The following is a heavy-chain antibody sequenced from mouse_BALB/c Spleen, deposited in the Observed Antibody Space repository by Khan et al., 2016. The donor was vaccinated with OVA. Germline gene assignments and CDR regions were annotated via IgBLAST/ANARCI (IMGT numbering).Heavy chain of an antibody. J-gene: IGHJ2*01. CDR3: ARSIMAN. V-gene: IGHV3-2*02. CDR2: ISYSGST. CDR1: GYSITSDYA. Sequence: QLEESGPGLVKPSQSLSLTCTVTGYSITSDYAWNWIRQFPGNKLEWMGYISYSGSTSYNPSLKSRISITRDTSKNQFFLQLSSVTTEDTATYYCARSIMANWGQGTTLTVSS.